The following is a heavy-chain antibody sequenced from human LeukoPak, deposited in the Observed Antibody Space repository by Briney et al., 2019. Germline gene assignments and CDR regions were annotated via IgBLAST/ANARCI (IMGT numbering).Heavy chain of an antibody. CDR1: GYTFTSYD. Sequence: EASVKVSCKASGYTFTSYDINWVRQATGQGLEWMGWMNPNSGNTGCAQKFQGRVTMTRNTSISTAYMELSSLRSEDTAVYYCARGRGSSWWQDLDYWGQGTLVTVSS. V-gene: IGHV1-8*01. J-gene: IGHJ4*02. CDR2: MNPNSGNT. D-gene: IGHD6-13*01. CDR3: ARGRGSSWWQDLDY.